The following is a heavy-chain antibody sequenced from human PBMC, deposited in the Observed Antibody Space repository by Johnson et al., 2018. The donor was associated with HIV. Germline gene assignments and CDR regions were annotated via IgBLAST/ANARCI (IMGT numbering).Heavy chain of an antibody. Sequence: MQLVESGGGVVQPGGSLRLSCAASGFTFSSYGMHWVRQAPGKGLEWVANIKQDGSEKYYVDSVKGRFTISRDNAKNSLYLQMNSLRAEDTAVYYCARVAYYDSSGYSRNRLPDAFDIWGQGTMVTVSS. CDR1: GFTFSSYG. CDR2: IKQDGSEK. CDR3: ARVAYYDSSGYSRNRLPDAFDI. V-gene: IGHV3-7*01. J-gene: IGHJ3*02. D-gene: IGHD3-22*01.